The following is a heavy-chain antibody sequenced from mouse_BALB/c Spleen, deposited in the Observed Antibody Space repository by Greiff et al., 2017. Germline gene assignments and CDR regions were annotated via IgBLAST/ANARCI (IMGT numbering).Heavy chain of an antibody. J-gene: IGHJ2*01. Sequence: EVMLVESGGGLVKPGGSLKLSCAASGFTFSSYAMSWVRQTPEKRLEWVASISSGGSTYYPDSVKGRFTISRDNARNILYLQMSSLRSEDTAMYYCARGHSYYGNYFDYWGQGTTLTVSS. CDR2: ISSGGST. CDR1: GFTFSSYA. V-gene: IGHV5-6-5*01. CDR3: ARGHSYYGNYFDY. D-gene: IGHD2-10*01.